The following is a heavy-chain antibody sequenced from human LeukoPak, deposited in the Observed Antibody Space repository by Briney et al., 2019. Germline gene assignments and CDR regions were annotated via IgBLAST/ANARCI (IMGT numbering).Heavy chain of an antibody. Sequence: PGGSLRLSCAASGFTFDDYGMTWVRQAPGKGLEWVSGISWNSSSIGYAESVKRRFTSYTDNAKNSLYLQMNSLRAEDMALYYCAKDYKRRGSGGGYFDLWGRGTLVTVSS. CDR2: ISWNSSSI. J-gene: IGHJ2*01. V-gene: IGHV3-9*03. D-gene: IGHD6-19*01. CDR1: GFTFDDYG. CDR3: AKDYKRRGSGGGYFDL.